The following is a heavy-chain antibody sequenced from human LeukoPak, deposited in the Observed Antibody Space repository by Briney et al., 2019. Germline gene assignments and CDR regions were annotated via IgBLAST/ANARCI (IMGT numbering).Heavy chain of an antibody. CDR3: ARVRYSSSWLPYYFDY. D-gene: IGHD6-13*01. J-gene: IGHJ4*02. CDR2: IYYSGST. Sequence: SETLSLTCTVSGGSISSYYWSWIRQPPGKGLEWIGYIYYSGSTSYNPSLKSRVTISVDTSKNQFSLKLSSVTAADTAVYYCARVRYSSSWLPYYFDYWGQGTLVTVSS. CDR1: GGSISSYY. V-gene: IGHV4-59*01.